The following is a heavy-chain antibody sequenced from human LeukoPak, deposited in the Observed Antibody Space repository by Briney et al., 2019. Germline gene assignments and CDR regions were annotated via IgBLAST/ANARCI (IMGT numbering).Heavy chain of an antibody. Sequence: GASVKVSCKASGYTFTGYYLHWVRQAPGQGLEWVGWINPNSGGTNYAQKFQGRVTMTRDTSISTAYMELTRLRSDDTAVYYCARESIAAAANWFDPWGQGTLVTVSS. V-gene: IGHV1-2*02. D-gene: IGHD6-13*01. CDR3: ARESIAAAANWFDP. CDR2: INPNSGGT. J-gene: IGHJ5*02. CDR1: GYTFTGYY.